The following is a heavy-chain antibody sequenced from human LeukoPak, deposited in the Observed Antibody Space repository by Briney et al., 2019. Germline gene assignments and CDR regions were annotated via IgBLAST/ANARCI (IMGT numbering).Heavy chain of an antibody. D-gene: IGHD7-27*01. V-gene: IGHV4-59*01. Sequence: SETLSLTRAVYGGSFSGYYWSWIRQSPGKGLEWIGYIYYTETSYNPSLKSRVTISADTSKNQFSLKLYSVTAADTAVYYCATRKLGNDYWGQGTLVTVSS. CDR3: ATRKLGNDY. J-gene: IGHJ4*02. CDR1: GGSFSGYY. CDR2: IYYTET.